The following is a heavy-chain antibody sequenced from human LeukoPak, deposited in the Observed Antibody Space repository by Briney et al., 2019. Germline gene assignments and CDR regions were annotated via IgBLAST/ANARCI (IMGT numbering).Heavy chain of an antibody. CDR1: GYSFTTHG. J-gene: IGHJ3*02. CDR2: ISSYSTYT. Sequence: EASVKVSCKASGYSFTTHGISWVRQAPGQGLEWMGWISSYSTYTTYAQKFQGRVTMTTDTSTSTGYLELRSLTSDDTAVYYCARTGSICGHETFDTWGQGTVVTVSS. CDR3: ARTGSICGHETFDT. V-gene: IGHV1-18*01. D-gene: IGHD2-15*01.